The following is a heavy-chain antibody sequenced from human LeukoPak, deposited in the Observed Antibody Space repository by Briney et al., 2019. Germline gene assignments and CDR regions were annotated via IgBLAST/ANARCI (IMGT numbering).Heavy chain of an antibody. Sequence: PSDTLSLTCTVSGGSISSYYWSWLRQTTGKALEYIGYIYDSGSTNYNPSLKSRVTISVDTSKNQFSLQLSSVTAADTAVYYCARYDSRGDYYFDYWGQGTLVTVSS. D-gene: IGHD3-22*01. CDR3: ARYDSRGDYYFDY. J-gene: IGHJ4*02. V-gene: IGHV4-59*07. CDR2: IYDSGST. CDR1: GGSISSYY.